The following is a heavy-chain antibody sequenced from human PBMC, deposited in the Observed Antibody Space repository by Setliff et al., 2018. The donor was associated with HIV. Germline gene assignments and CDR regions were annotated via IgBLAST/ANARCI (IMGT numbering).Heavy chain of an antibody. J-gene: IGHJ3*02. CDR3: ARDLGYCSSTSCWTDAFDI. Sequence: LRLSCAASGFTFSSYSMNWVRQAPGKGLEWVSYISSSSSTIYNADSVKGRFTISRDNAKNSLYLQMNSLRAEDTAVYYCARDLGYCSSTSCWTDAFDIWGQGTMVTVSS. CDR1: GFTFSSYS. D-gene: IGHD2-2*01. V-gene: IGHV3-48*01. CDR2: ISSSSSTI.